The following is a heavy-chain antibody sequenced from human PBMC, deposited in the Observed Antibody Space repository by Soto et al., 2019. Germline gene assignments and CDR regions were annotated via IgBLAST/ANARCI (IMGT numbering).Heavy chain of an antibody. CDR1: GFTFSSYA. J-gene: IGHJ2*01. V-gene: IGHV3-30-3*01. CDR3: ARDPSWGTAMALWYFDL. D-gene: IGHD5-18*01. CDR2: ISYDGSNK. Sequence: SLRLSCAASGFTFSSYAMHWVRQAPGKGLEWVAVISYDGSNKYYADSVKGRFTISRDNSKNTLYLQMNSLRAEDTAVYYCARDPSWGTAMALWYFDLWGRGTLVTVSS.